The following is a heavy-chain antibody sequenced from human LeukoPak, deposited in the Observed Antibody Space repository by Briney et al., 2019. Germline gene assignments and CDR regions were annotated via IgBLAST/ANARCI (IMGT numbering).Heavy chain of an antibody. CDR3: AQEYSGSYPNYYFDY. CDR2: IIPIFGTA. Sequence: ASVKVSCKASGYTFTSYDINWVRQATGQGLEWMGGIIPIFGTANYAQKFQGRVTITADKSTSTAYMELSSLRSEDTAVYYCAQEYSGSYPNYYFDYWGQGTLVTVSS. J-gene: IGHJ4*02. V-gene: IGHV1-69*06. D-gene: IGHD1-26*01. CDR1: GYTFTSYD.